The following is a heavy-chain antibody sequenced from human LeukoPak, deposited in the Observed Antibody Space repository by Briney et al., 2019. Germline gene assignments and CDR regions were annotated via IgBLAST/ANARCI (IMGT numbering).Heavy chain of an antibody. J-gene: IGHJ4*02. D-gene: IGHD6-13*01. V-gene: IGHV3-64*01. CDR2: ISSNGGST. CDR1: GFTFSSYA. Sequence: GGSLRLSCAASGFTFSSYAMHWVRQAPGKGLEYVSAISSNGGSTYYANSVKGRFTISRDNSKNTLYLQMGSLRAEDMAVYYCAREGYSSIWYYFDYWGQATLVTVSS. CDR3: AREGYSSIWYYFDY.